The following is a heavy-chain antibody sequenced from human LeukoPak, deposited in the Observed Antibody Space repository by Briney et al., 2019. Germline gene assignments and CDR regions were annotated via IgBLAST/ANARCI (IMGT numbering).Heavy chain of an antibody. D-gene: IGHD2-15*01. CDR3: TVNYCSGATCYMY. CDR1: GFTFSGSA. CDR2: IRSKASSYAT. J-gene: IGHJ4*02. V-gene: IGHV3-73*01. Sequence: GGSLRLSCAASGFTFSGSAMHWVRQASGKGLEWVGRIRSKASSYATAYAASVKGRFTISRDDSKNTAYLQMNSLKTEDAAVYYCTVNYCSGATCYMYWGQGTLVTVSS.